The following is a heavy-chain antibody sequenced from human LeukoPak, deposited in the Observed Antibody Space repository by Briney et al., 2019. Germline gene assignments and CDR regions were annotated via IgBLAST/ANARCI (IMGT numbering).Heavy chain of an antibody. V-gene: IGHV3-21*01. CDR2: FTSMSRTI. Sequence: GGSLRLSCAASGFTVSSNYMNWVRQAPGKGLEWVSSFTSMSRTIYYADSVKGRFTISRDDAKKSLYLQMNSLRVEDTAIYYCARQSSGIAATDKIDYWGQGTLVTVSS. J-gene: IGHJ4*02. CDR1: GFTVSSNY. CDR3: ARQSSGIAATDKIDY. D-gene: IGHD6-13*01.